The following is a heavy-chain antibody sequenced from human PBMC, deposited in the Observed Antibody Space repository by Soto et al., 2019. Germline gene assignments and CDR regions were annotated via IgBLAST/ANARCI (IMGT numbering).Heavy chain of an antibody. Sequence: SETLSLTCTVSGGSISSYCWSWIRQPPGKGLEWIGYIYYSGSTNYNPSLKSRVTISVDTSKNQFSLKLSSVTAADTAVYYCARHRTTENWFDPWGQGTLVTLSS. V-gene: IGHV4-59*08. CDR1: GGSISSYC. CDR3: ARHRTTENWFDP. D-gene: IGHD4-4*01. CDR2: IYYSGST. J-gene: IGHJ5*02.